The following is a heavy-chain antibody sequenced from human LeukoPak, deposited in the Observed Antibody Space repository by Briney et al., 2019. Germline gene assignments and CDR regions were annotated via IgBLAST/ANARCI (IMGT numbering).Heavy chain of an antibody. Sequence: GGSLRLSCATSGFSLSDFSMSWVRQAPGEGLEWISTTNSGGTSTYYAESVKGRFTISRDNSKNTLYLQMSSMRVEDTAVYYCAKQSYARSLGEGGPGTLASVSS. J-gene: IGHJ4*02. CDR2: TNSGGTST. V-gene: IGHV3-23*01. CDR3: AKQSYARSLGE. CDR1: GFSLSDFS. D-gene: IGHD2-8*01.